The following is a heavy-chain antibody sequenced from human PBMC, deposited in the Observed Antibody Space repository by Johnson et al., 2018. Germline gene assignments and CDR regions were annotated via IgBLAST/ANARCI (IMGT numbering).Heavy chain of an antibody. CDR1: RYSFTSYW. V-gene: IGHV5-51*01. CDR2: IYPGDSDT. Sequence: EVQLVETGAEVKKPGESLKISCKGSRYSFTSYWIGWVRQMPGKGLAWLGIIYPGDSDTRYSPSFQGPVTISAAKSISTAYLQWSSLKASDTAMYYCALLGGDGYNSHYYYGMDVWGQGTTVTVSS. CDR3: ALLGGDGYNSHYYYGMDV. J-gene: IGHJ6*02. D-gene: IGHD5-24*01.